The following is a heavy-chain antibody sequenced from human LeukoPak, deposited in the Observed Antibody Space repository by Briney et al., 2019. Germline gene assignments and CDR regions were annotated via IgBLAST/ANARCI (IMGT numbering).Heavy chain of an antibody. Sequence: GEPLKISCKGSGYTFTSYWISWVRQMPGKGMEWRGFIYSGDSDTRYSPPFQGQVPISADMPITTAYLQWTSLRAADSAMYYFARFRLAAAGTTRGSFDIWGQGTMVTVSS. CDR3: ARFRLAAAGTTRGSFDI. V-gene: IGHV5-51*04. CDR1: GYTFTSYW. J-gene: IGHJ3*02. D-gene: IGHD6-13*01. CDR2: IYSGDSDT.